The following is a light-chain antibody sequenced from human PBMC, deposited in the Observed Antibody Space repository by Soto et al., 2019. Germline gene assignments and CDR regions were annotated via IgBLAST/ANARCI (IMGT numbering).Light chain of an antibody. CDR1: QSIYNY. CDR3: QQLNSYPLT. Sequence: DIQMTQSPSSLSASVGDRVTITCRASQSIYNYLNWYQQKPGKAPRLLIYEASRLQGGVPSRFSGSGSGTEFTLTISSLQPEDFATYYCQQLNSYPLTFGPGTKVDIK. CDR2: EAS. J-gene: IGKJ3*01. V-gene: IGKV1-17*01.